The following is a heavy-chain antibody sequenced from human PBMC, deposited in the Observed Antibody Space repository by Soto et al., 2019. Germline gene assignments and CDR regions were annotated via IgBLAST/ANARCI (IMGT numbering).Heavy chain of an antibody. CDR2: IYDSGPT. J-gene: IGHJ5*02. V-gene: IGHV4-39*01. CDR1: GDSINISRYY. CDR3: ARSRGALLMRPNHGFAP. Sequence: PSETLSLTYTGAGDSINISRYYGAWRCKRPGKGLESLGSIYDSGPTYYNPSLKSRVTISAHPSKNQFSLKLSSVTAADTAFYYCARSRGALLMRPNHGFAPSGQGILAPVSS.